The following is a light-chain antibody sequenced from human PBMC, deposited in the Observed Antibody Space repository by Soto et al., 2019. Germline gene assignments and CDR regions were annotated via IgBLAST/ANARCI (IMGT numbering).Light chain of an antibody. V-gene: IGLV1-44*01. Sequence: QAVVTQPPSASGTPGQRVTISCSGSTSNIGSNTVSWYQQVPETAPKLLINNDNQRPSGVPDRFSGSKSGTSASLAISELQSEDEADYYCATWDNSLNGYVLGTGTKLTVL. J-gene: IGLJ1*01. CDR3: ATWDNSLNGYV. CDR2: NDN. CDR1: TSNIGSNT.